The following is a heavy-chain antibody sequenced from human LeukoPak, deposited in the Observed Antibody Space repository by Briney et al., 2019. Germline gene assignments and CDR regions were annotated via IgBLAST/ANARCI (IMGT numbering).Heavy chain of an antibody. Sequence: GGSLRLSCAASGFTVSSNYMSWVRQAPGKGLEWVSVIYSGGSTYYADSVKGRFTISRDNSKNTLYLQMNSLRAEDTAVYYCARGYVEMAVDYYYGMDVWGQGTTVTVSS. CDR3: ARGYVEMAVDYYYGMDV. J-gene: IGHJ6*02. CDR1: GFTVSSNY. V-gene: IGHV3-53*01. D-gene: IGHD5-24*01. CDR2: IYSGGST.